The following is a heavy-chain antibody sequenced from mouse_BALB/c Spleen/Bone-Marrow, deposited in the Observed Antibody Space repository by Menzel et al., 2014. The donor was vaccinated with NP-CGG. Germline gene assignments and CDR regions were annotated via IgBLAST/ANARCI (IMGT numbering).Heavy chain of an antibody. J-gene: IGHJ2*01. CDR3: SRGLLGLDY. Sequence: QLQXSGAEXVRPGASVKLSCKASGYTFTSFWMNWVKQRPDQGLEWIGRIDPYNSITHYNRIFEDKAILTVDKSSSTAYMQLSSLTSEDSAVYYCSRGLLGLDYWGQGTTLTVSX. CDR1: GYTFTSFW. V-gene: IGHV1-52*01. CDR2: IDPYNSIT. D-gene: IGHD1-2*01.